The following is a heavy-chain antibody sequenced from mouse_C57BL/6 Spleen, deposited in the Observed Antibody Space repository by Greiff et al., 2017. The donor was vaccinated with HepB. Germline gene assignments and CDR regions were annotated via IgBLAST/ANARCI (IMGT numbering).Heavy chain of an antibody. J-gene: IGHJ2*01. D-gene: IGHD3-2*02. CDR1: GYAFSSYW. Sequence: QVHVKQSGAELVKPGASVKISCKASGYAFSSYWMNWVKQRPGKGLEWIGQIYPGDGDTNYNGKFKGKATLTADKSSSTAYMQLSSLTSEDSAVYFCARRATAQAYFDYWGQGTTLTVSS. CDR3: ARRATAQAYFDY. V-gene: IGHV1-80*01. CDR2: IYPGDGDT.